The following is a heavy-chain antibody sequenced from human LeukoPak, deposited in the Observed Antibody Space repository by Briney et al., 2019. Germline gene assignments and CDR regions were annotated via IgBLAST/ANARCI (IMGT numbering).Heavy chain of an antibody. Sequence: PSETLSLTCAVYGGSFSGYYWSWIRQSPGKGLEWIGEINHSGSTNYNPSLKSRVTISVDTSKNQFSLKLSSVAAADTAVYYCARDLYGGNFHFDYWGQGTLVTVSS. CDR3: ARDLYGGNFHFDY. CDR2: INHSGST. D-gene: IGHD4-23*01. J-gene: IGHJ4*02. V-gene: IGHV4-34*01. CDR1: GGSFSGYY.